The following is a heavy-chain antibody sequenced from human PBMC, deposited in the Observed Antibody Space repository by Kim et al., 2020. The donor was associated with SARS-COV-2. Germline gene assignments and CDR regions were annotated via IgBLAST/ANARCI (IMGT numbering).Heavy chain of an antibody. CDR3: AHSLIRIGSGWDPLSDY. J-gene: IGHJ4*02. CDR1: GFSLSTSAVG. Sequence: SGPTLVKPTQTLTLTCTFSGFSLSTSAVGVGWIRQPPGKALEWLALIYWDDDKRYSPSLKSRLTITKDTSKNQVVLTMTNMDPVDTATYYCAHSLIRIGSGWDPLSDYWGQGTLVTVSS. CDR2: IYWDDDK. V-gene: IGHV2-5*02. D-gene: IGHD6-19*01.